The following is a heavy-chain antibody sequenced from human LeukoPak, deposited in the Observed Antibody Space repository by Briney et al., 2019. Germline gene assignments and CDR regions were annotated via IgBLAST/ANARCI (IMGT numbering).Heavy chain of an antibody. V-gene: IGHV4-59*08. CDR1: GGSISSYY. D-gene: IGHD1-14*01. J-gene: IGHJ4*02. CDR3: ARGTPGGYFDY. CDR2: IYYTGST. Sequence: SETLSLTCTVSGGSISSYYWSWIRQPPGKGLEWIGYIYYTGSTNYNPSLKSRVTISVDTSKNQFSLKLSSVTAADTAVYYCARGTPGGYFDYWGQGTLVTVSS.